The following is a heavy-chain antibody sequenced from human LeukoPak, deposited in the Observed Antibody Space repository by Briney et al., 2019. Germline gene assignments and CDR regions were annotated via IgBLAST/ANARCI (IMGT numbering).Heavy chain of an antibody. J-gene: IGHJ6*02. CDR2: ISGSGGSP. CDR1: GFTFSSCA. D-gene: IGHD2-21*01. CDR3: AKGPHIPYGMDV. Sequence: GGSLRLSCAASGFTFSSCAMSWGRQAPGKGLEWVSAISGSGGSPYYADSVKGRFTISRDNSKNTLYLQMNSLRAEDTAVYYCAKGPHIPYGMDVWGQGTTVTVSS. V-gene: IGHV3-23*01.